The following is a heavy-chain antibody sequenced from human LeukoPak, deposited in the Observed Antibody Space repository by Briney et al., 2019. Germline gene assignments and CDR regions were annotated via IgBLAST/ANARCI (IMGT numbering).Heavy chain of an antibody. J-gene: IGHJ6*03. CDR2: IIPIFGTA. Sequence: GSSVKVSCKASGGTFSSYAISWVRQAPGQGLEWMGGIIPIFGTANYAQKFQGRVTITADESTSTAYMELSSLRSEDTAVYYCARDHSGWYGQVDPYYYSYYMDVWGKGTTVTISS. CDR1: GGTFSSYA. D-gene: IGHD6-19*01. V-gene: IGHV1-69*01. CDR3: ARDHSGWYGQVDPYYYSYYMDV.